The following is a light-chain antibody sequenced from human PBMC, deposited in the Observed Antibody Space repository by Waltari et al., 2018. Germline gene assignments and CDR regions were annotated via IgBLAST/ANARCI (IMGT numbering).Light chain of an antibody. CDR1: QSLLYSSRNKNY. J-gene: IGKJ2*03. CDR2: WAS. CDR3: QQYYATPYS. Sequence: VVMTQSPDSLALSLGNRANITFTSSQSLLYSSRNKNYLAWYQQKPGQPPKLLIYWASAREAGVPDRISGSGSGTDFTLTISSLQAEDVAVYYCQQYYATPYSFGQGTKVEIK. V-gene: IGKV4-1*01.